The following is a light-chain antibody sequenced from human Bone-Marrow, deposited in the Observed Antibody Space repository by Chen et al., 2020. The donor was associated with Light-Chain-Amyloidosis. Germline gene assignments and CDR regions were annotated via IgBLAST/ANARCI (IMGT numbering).Light chain of an antibody. J-gene: IGLJ3*02. CDR2: GDD. CDR3: QACKGSNQGM. V-gene: IGLV6-57*01. CDR1: SGSIATNY. Sequence: FLLTQPHPLSESPGKMVIIPCTRSSGSIATNYGQWYQQRPGRSPAPVIYGDDQRPSGVPDRFSGSSDRSSNTVSLTIAGLEAEDEAHYYSQACKGSNQGMFGGGTKLTVL.